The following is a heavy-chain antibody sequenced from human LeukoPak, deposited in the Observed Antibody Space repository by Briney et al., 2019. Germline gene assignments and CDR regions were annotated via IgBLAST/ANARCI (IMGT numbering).Heavy chain of an antibody. CDR2: INPNSGGT. J-gene: IGHJ4*02. D-gene: IGHD1-26*01. V-gene: IGHV1-2*02. CDR3: AREQWELLTVFDY. CDR1: GYTFTGYY. Sequence: ASGTVSCKASGYTFTGYYMHWVRQAPGQGLEGMGWINPNSGGTNYAQKFQGRVTITRDTSISTAYMELSRLRSDDTAVYYCAREQWELLTVFDYWGQGTLVTVSS.